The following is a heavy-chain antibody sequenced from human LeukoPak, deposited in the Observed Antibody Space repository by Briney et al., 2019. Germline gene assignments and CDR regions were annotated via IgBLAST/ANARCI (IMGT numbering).Heavy chain of an antibody. Sequence: GGSLRLSCEASGLTFSRYWMHWVRQPPGGGLVWVSRINPDGSTTKYADSVKGRFTISRDNAKNTLYLQMNSLGVEDTATYHCATGAGSGNNRPPDVFDIWGQGALVTLSS. J-gene: IGHJ3*02. CDR1: GLTFSRYW. D-gene: IGHD3-10*01. CDR2: INPDGSTT. V-gene: IGHV3-74*01. CDR3: ATGAGSGNNRPPDVFDI.